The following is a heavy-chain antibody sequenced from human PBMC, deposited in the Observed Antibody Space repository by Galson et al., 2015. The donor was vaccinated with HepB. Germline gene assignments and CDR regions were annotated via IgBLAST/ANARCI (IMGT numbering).Heavy chain of an antibody. Sequence: SLRLSCAVSGFTLSNSATGWVRQAPGKGLAWVSIISDGSTHYADSVKGRFTISSDTSKSTFYLHMNSLRVEDTAIYYCARVTMVRGASNGHFDYWGQGTLVTVSS. J-gene: IGHJ4*02. CDR2: ISDGST. CDR3: ARVTMVRGASNGHFDY. V-gene: IGHV3-23*01. CDR1: GFTLSNSA. D-gene: IGHD3-10*01.